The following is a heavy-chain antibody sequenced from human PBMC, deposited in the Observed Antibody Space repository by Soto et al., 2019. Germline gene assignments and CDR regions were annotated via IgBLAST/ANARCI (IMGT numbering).Heavy chain of an antibody. D-gene: IGHD6-19*01. CDR2: ISGSGGST. CDR1: GVTFSSYA. Sequence: PGGSLRLSCAASGVTFSSYARSWVRQAPGKGLEWVSAISGSGGSTYYADSVKGRFTISRDNSKNTLYLQMNSLRAEDTAVYYCAKEGSGWPDYYYYYGMDVWGQGTTVTVSS. J-gene: IGHJ6*02. V-gene: IGHV3-23*01. CDR3: AKEGSGWPDYYYYYGMDV.